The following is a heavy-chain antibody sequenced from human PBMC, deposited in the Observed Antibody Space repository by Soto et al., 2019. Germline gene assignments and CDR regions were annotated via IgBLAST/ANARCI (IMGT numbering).Heavy chain of an antibody. Sequence: GGSLRLSCAASGFTFSSYGMHWVRQAPGKGLEWVAVIWYDGSNKYYADSVKGRFTISRDNSKNTRYLQMNSLRAEDTAVYYCAVKDFDYWGQATLVTVAP. CDR2: IWYDGSNK. CDR1: GFTFSSYG. V-gene: IGHV3-33*01. CDR3: AVKDFDY. J-gene: IGHJ4*02.